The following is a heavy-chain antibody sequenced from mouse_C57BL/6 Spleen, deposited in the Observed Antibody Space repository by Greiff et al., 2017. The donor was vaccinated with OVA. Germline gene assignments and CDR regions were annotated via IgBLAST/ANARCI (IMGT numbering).Heavy chain of an antibody. J-gene: IGHJ4*01. CDR3: AIYGSPYYYAMDY. V-gene: IGHV1-82*01. CDR1: GYAFSSSW. D-gene: IGHD1-1*01. CDR2: IYPGDGDT. Sequence: QVQLKQSGPELVKPGASVKISCKASGYAFSSSWMNWVKQRPGKGLEWIGRIYPGDGDTNYNGKFKGKATLTADKSSSTAYMQLSSLTSEDSAVYFCAIYGSPYYYAMDYWGQGTSVTVSS.